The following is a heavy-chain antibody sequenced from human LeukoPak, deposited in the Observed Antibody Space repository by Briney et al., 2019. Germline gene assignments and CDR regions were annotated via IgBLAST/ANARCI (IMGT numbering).Heavy chain of an antibody. CDR3: ARIGGGITGPFDY. J-gene: IGHJ4*02. D-gene: IGHD1-20*01. CDR2: IYHSGST. Sequence: PSQTLSLTCTVSGGSISSGYYWGWIRQPPGKGLEWIGSIYHSGSTYYNPSLKSRVTISVDTSKNQFSLKLSSVTAADTAVYYCARIGGGITGPFDYWGQGTLVTVSS. CDR1: GGSISSGYY. V-gene: IGHV4-38-2*02.